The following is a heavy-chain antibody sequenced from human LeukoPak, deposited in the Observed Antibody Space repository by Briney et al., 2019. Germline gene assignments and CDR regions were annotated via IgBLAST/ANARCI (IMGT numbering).Heavy chain of an antibody. J-gene: IGHJ4*02. D-gene: IGHD1-26*01. V-gene: IGHV1-46*01. CDR1: GYTFTSYY. Sequence: GASVKVSCKASGYTFTSYYIHWVRQAPGQGLEWLGVILPSGGITTYAQRFQGRVTLIRDMSTSTVYMELSSLRSEDTAVYYCARGTSGIYYSWGQGTLVIVSS. CDR3: ARGTSGIYYS. CDR2: ILPSGGIT.